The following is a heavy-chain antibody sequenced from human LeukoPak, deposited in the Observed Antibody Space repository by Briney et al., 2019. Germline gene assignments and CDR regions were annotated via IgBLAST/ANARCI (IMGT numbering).Heavy chain of an antibody. Sequence: SETLSLACTVSGGSINSYYWSWIRQPPGKGLEWIGSIYYSGSTNYNPSLKSRVTISVDTSKNQFSLKLSSVTAADTAVYYCARGDGYNRVWGQGTLVTVSS. J-gene: IGHJ4*02. CDR1: GGSINSYY. CDR2: IYYSGST. D-gene: IGHD5-24*01. CDR3: ARGDGYNRV. V-gene: IGHV4-59*01.